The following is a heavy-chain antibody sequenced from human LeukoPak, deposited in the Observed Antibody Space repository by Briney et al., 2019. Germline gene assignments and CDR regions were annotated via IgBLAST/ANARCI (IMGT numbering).Heavy chain of an antibody. CDR2: INPNSGGT. CDR1: GYTFTGYY. Sequence: ASVKASCKASGYTFTGYYMHWVRQAPGQGLEWMGRINPNSGGTNYAQKVQGRVTMARDTSISTAYMELSRLRSDDTAVYYCARGQAGSLDYWGQGTLVTVSS. J-gene: IGHJ4*02. D-gene: IGHD6-13*01. V-gene: IGHV1-2*06. CDR3: ARGQAGSLDY.